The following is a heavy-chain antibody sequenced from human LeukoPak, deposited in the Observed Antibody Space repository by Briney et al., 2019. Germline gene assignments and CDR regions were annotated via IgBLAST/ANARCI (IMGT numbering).Heavy chain of an antibody. V-gene: IGHV4-39*07. Sequence: PSETLSLTCTVSGGSISSSSYYWGWIRQPPGKGLEWIGSIYYSGSTYYNPSLKSRVTISMDAPNDRFSLRLTSVTAADTAMYFCTRVSRYFDSSRHFDYWGQGILVIVSS. CDR1: GGSISSSSYY. CDR3: TRVSRYFDSSRHFDY. D-gene: IGHD3-9*01. J-gene: IGHJ4*02. CDR2: IYYSGST.